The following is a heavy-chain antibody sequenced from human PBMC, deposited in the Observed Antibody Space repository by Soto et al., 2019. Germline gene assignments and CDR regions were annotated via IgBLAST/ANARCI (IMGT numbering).Heavy chain of an antibody. CDR1: GLTFSSYA. J-gene: IGHJ5*02. CDR2: ISGSGGST. D-gene: IGHD3-10*02. CDR3: AKDVLYWFDP. V-gene: IGHV3-23*01. Sequence: GGSLRLSCAASGLTFSSYAMSWVRQAPGKGLEWVSAISGSGGSTYYADSVKGRFTISRDNSKNTLHLQMNSLRAEDTAVYYCAKDVLYWFDPWGQGTLVTVSS.